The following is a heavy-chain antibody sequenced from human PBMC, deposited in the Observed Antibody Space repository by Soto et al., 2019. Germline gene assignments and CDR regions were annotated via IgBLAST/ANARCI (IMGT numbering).Heavy chain of an antibody. CDR2: IYSSGNT. CDR3: ARDFAYFDS. CDR1: GGTISGYY. Sequence: SETLSLTCSVSGGTISGYYWTWIRQPAGKGLEWIGRIYSSGNTKYNPSLQSRVTMSLDTSNNQFSLRLTSVTAADTAVYFCARDFAYFDSWGQGTLVTVSS. J-gene: IGHJ4*02. V-gene: IGHV4-4*07. D-gene: IGHD3-3*01.